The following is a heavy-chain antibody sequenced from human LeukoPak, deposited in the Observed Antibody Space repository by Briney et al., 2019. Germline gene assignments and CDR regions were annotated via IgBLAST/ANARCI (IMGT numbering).Heavy chain of an antibody. CDR1: GYTFTDYS. D-gene: IGHD3-22*01. V-gene: IGHV1-2*02. Sequence: ASVKVSCEASGYTFTDYSIHWVRQAPGQGLEWMGWINTNSGATNYAQKFQGRVTMTRDTSISTAYMELSRLTSDKTAVFYCARNTYYYDNSAGTFDFWGQGTLVTVSS. CDR2: INTNSGAT. J-gene: IGHJ4*02. CDR3: ARNTYYYDNSAGTFDF.